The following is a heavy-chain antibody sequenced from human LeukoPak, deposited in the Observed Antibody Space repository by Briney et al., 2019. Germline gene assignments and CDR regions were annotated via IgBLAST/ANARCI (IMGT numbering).Heavy chain of an antibody. J-gene: IGHJ6*04. Sequence: PGGSLRLSCVTSGFIFRNYAMHWIRQTPGKGLEWVAVIFYDGTIQYYADSVKGRFTISRDNAKNSLYLQMNSLRAEDTAVYYCAELGITMIGGVWGKGTTVTISS. D-gene: IGHD3-10*02. CDR2: IFYDGTIQ. CDR3: AELGITMIGGV. CDR1: GFIFRNYA. V-gene: IGHV3-30*04.